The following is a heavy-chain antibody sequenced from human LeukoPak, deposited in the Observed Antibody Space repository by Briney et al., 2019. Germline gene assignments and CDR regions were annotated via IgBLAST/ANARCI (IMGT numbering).Heavy chain of an antibody. Sequence: ISGSGGSTYYADSVKGRFTISRDNSKNTVYLQMKSLRVEATAVYYCAKGLSAAGDYYFDYWGQGALVTVSS. V-gene: IGHV3-23*01. D-gene: IGHD2-21*01. CDR3: AKGLSAAGDYYFDY. J-gene: IGHJ4*02. CDR2: ISGSGGST.